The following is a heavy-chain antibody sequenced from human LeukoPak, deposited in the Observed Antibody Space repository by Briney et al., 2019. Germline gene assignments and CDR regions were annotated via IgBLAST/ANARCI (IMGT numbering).Heavy chain of an antibody. CDR2: ITGSSDSI. V-gene: IGHV3-48*01. J-gene: IGHJ4*02. Sequence: GGSLRLSCTASGFTFGDYAMNWLRQAPGKGLEWVSYITGSSDSILYTDSAKGRFTISRDNAKNSVYLQMNSLRAEDTALYYCAKVPRTNHDNFFDYWGQGTLVTVSS. CDR1: GFTFGDYA. CDR3: AKVPRTNHDNFFDY. D-gene: IGHD2-8*01.